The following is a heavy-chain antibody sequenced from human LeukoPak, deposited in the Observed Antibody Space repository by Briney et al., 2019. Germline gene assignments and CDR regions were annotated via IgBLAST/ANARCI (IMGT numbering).Heavy chain of an antibody. D-gene: IGHD1-1*01. CDR3: ARPTEPYNGYYGMDV. V-gene: IGHV3-11*01. CDR1: GLTFSDYY. J-gene: IGHJ6*02. Sequence: GGSLRLSCAASGLTFSDYYMSWIRQAPGKGLEGVSYISSSGSNIYYADCVKGRFTISRYNANNSLYLQMSSLRAEDTAVYSCARPTEPYNGYYGMDVWGQGNTVTVSS. CDR2: ISSSGSNI.